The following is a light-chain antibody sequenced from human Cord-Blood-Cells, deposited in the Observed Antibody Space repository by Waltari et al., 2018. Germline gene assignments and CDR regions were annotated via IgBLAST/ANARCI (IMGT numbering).Light chain of an antibody. Sequence: DVQMTQSPSPLSASLGDSVTITCRASQGISNYFAWYQQKPGKVPKLLIYAASTLQSGVPSLFSGSGSGTDLTLTISSLQPEDGATYYCQKYNSALLTFGQGTKVEI. CDR2: AAS. CDR3: QKYNSALLT. CDR1: QGISNY. V-gene: IGKV1-27*01. J-gene: IGKJ1*01.